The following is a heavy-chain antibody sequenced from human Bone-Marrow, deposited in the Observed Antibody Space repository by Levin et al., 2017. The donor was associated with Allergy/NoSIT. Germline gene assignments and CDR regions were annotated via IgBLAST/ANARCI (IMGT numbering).Heavy chain of an antibody. CDR3: ARTIYDIMTTYMDV. CDR1: GLTVSDNY. Sequence: GGSLRLSCSASGLTVSDNYMTWVRQPPGKGLEWVSLMFSGGTTYYADSVKGRFTISRDSSKNTLYLQMTSLRPDDTAVYFCARTIYDIMTTYMDVWGKVTMLTVSS. CDR2: MFSGGTT. D-gene: IGHD3-9*01. J-gene: IGHJ6*03. V-gene: IGHV3-66*02.